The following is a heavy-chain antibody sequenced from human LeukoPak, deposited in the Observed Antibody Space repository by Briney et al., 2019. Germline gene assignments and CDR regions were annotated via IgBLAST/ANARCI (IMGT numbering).Heavy chain of an antibody. Sequence: GRSLRLSCAASGFTFSSYGMHWVRQAPGKGLEWVAVISYDGSNKYCADSVKGRFTISRDNAKNSLYLQMNSLRAEDTAVYYCARDPSNRPRRNWFDPWGQGTLVTVSS. V-gene: IGHV3-30*03. CDR3: ARDPSNRPRRNWFDP. D-gene: IGHD1-14*01. J-gene: IGHJ5*02. CDR1: GFTFSSYG. CDR2: ISYDGSNK.